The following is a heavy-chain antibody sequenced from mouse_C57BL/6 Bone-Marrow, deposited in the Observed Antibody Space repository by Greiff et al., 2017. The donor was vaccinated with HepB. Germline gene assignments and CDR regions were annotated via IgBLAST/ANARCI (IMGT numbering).Heavy chain of an antibody. V-gene: IGHV5-6*01. D-gene: IGHD2-12*01. J-gene: IGHJ4*01. CDR3: ARYSQHFYYAIDY. CDR2: ISSGGSYT. Sequence: EVKVVESGGDLVKPGGSLKLSCAASGFTFSSYGMSWVSQTPDKRLEWVATISSGGSYTNYKDNVKGRFTISRDNAKNTLYLQMSSLNSEDTAMYYCARYSQHFYYAIDYWGQGTSVTVSS. CDR1: GFTFSSYG.